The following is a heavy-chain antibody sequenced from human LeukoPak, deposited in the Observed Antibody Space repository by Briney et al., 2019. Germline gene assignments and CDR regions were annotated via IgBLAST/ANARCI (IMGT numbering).Heavy chain of an antibody. CDR2: IIGSSGDT. J-gene: IGHJ4*02. CDR3: AKGAYDYIEMGYFDY. CDR1: GFSLTNFA. V-gene: IGHV3-23*01. D-gene: IGHD5-12*01. Sequence: PGGSLRLSCAASGFSLTNFAMSWVRQAPGKGLEWVSLIIGSSGDTFYADSVKGRFTISRDNSKNGLYLQMNSLRAEDTDLYYCAKGAYDYIEMGYFDYWGQGTLVTVSS.